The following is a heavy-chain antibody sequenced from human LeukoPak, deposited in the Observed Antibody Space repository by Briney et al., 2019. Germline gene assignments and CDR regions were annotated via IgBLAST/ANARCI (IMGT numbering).Heavy chain of an antibody. J-gene: IGHJ4*02. CDR1: GYTFTGYG. V-gene: IGHV1-18*01. Sequence: GASVKVSCKASGYTFTGYGISWVRQAPGQGLEWMGWISAYNGNTNYAQKLQGRVTMTTDTSTSTAYMELRSLRSDDTAVYYCARTVSCSSTSCYLSDYWGQGTLVTVSS. CDR2: ISAYNGNT. CDR3: ARTVSCSSTSCYLSDY. D-gene: IGHD2-2*01.